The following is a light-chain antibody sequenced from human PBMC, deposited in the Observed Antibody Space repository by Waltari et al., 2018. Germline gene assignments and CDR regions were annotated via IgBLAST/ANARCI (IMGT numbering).Light chain of an antibody. Sequence: VMTQSPVTLSVSLGERATLSCRASQGVDSNLAWYQRKPGQPPRLLIFGASTRATGVPARFSGSGSGTEFTLTIDSLEPEDFAVYYCQQRSNWPPITFGQGTRLEIK. V-gene: IGKV3-15*01. CDR2: GAS. CDR1: QGVDSN. CDR3: QQRSNWPPIT. J-gene: IGKJ5*01.